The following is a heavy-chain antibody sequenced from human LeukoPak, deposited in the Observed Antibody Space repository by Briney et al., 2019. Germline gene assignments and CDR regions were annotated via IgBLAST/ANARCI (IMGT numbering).Heavy chain of an antibody. CDR3: ARGRSSSWYNWFDP. D-gene: IGHD6-13*01. Sequence: GASVTVSCKASGYTFTDYYINWVRQAPGQGLEWMGWINPNSGGTNYALKFHGRVTMTRDTSIRTAYMELSRLRSDDTAVYYCARGRSSSWYNWFDPWGQGTLVTVSS. CDR1: GYTFTDYY. J-gene: IGHJ5*02. V-gene: IGHV1-2*02. CDR2: INPNSGGT.